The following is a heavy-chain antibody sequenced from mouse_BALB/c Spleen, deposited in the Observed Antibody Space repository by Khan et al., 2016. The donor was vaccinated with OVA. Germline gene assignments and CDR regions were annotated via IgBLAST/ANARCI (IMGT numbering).Heavy chain of an antibody. CDR3: ARIKKIVATYFDY. J-gene: IGHJ2*01. CDR1: GYTFTSYW. Sequence: QVQLQQPGAELVKPGASVKMSCKASGYTFTSYWMHWVKQRLGQGLEWFAETNPTNGRTYYNEKFKSKATLTVDKTSSTAYMLLSGPTFEDSAVYYCARIKKIVATYFDYWGQGTTLTVSS. V-gene: IGHV1S81*02. CDR2: TNPTNGRT. D-gene: IGHD1-1*01.